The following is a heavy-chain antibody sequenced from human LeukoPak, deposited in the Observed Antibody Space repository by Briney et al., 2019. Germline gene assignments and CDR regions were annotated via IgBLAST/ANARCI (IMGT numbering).Heavy chain of an antibody. Sequence: SETLSLTCTVSGGSISSYYWSWIRQPPGKGLEWIGYIYNSGSTSHNPSLRSRVTISVDTSKNQFSLKLSSVTAADTAVYYCAKSWRPRRWPDSFDPWGQGTLVTVSS. D-gene: IGHD5-24*01. V-gene: IGHV4-59*01. CDR2: IYNSGST. CDR3: AKSWRPRRWPDSFDP. CDR1: GGSISSYY. J-gene: IGHJ5*02.